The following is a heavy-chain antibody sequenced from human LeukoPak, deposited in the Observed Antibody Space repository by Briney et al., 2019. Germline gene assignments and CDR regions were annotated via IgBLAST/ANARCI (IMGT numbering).Heavy chain of an antibody. Sequence: GGSLRLSCAASGFTFSSYAMSWVRQAPGKGPEWVSAISGSGGSTYYADSVKGRFTISRDNSKNTLYLQMNSLRAEDTAVYYCAKERVLWFGEPCDYWGQGTLVTVSS. D-gene: IGHD3-10*01. CDR3: AKERVLWFGEPCDY. CDR1: GFTFSSYA. V-gene: IGHV3-23*01. J-gene: IGHJ4*02. CDR2: ISGSGGST.